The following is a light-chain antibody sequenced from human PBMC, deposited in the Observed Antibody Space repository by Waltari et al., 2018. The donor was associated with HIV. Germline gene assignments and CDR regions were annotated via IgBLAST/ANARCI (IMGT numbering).Light chain of an antibody. CDR3: HQSKSLPGT. CDR2: YAS. Sequence: EIVLTQSPDFKSVTQKESVTITCRTSQSIGDNLHWSQQKPGQSPQLLIKYASQSSAGVPSRFSGSGSGTVFTLTINGLEAEDAATYYCHQSKSLPGTFGQGTKVEIK. V-gene: IGKV6-21*01. CDR1: QSIGDN. J-gene: IGKJ1*01.